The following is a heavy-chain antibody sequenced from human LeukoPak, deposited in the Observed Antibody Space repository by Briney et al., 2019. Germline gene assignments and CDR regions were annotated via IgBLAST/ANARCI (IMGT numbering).Heavy chain of an antibody. CDR3: AKVTVVRGVKNWFDP. J-gene: IGHJ5*02. D-gene: IGHD3-10*01. V-gene: IGHV3-23*01. CDR1: GFTFSSYA. CDR2: ISGSGGTT. Sequence: GGSLRLSCAASGFTFSSYAMSWVRQPPGKGLEWVSDISGSGGTTYYPDSVNGRSTISRANSKNTLYLQMNSLRAENTVVYYWAKVTVVRGVKNWFDPCGQGNLVTVSS.